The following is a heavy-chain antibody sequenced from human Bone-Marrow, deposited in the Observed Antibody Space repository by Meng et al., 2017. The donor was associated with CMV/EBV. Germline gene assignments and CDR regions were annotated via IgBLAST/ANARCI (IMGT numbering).Heavy chain of an antibody. J-gene: IGHJ4*02. CDR2: VSNTGT. CDR1: GFSFSTYD. Sequence: SGFSFSTYDMSWVRQAPGKGLEWVSSVSNTGTTYADSVKGRFTLSRDNSQNTMVLQMNSLRAEDTAVYYCAKSFRQYDTNGYYSFDYWGQGALVTVSS. CDR3: AKSFRQYDTNGYYSFDY. D-gene: IGHD3-22*01. V-gene: IGHV3-23*01.